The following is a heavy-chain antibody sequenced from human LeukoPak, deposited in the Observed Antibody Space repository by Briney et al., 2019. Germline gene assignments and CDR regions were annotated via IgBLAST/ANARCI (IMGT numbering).Heavy chain of an antibody. CDR2: IYYSGST. D-gene: IGHD2-15*01. V-gene: IGHV4-31*03. CDR1: GGSISSGGYY. Sequence: SQTLSLTCTVSGGSISSGGYYWSWIRQHPGKGLEWIGYIYYSGSTYYNPSLKSRVTISVDTSKNQFSLKLSSVTAADTAVYYCARSGCSGGSCYPNNWFDPWGQGTLSPSPQ. CDR3: ARSGCSGGSCYPNNWFDP. J-gene: IGHJ5*02.